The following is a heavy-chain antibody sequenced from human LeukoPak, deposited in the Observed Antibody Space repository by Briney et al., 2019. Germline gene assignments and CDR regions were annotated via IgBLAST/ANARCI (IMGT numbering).Heavy chain of an antibody. CDR3: ARDGGSSWYFDY. D-gene: IGHD6-13*01. V-gene: IGHV3-11*04. J-gene: IGHJ4*02. CDR1: GFTFSDYY. CDR2: ISSSGNTT. Sequence: GGSLRLSCAASGFTFSDYYMSWIRQAPGRGLECVSYISSSGNTTYHADSVKGRFTISRDNAKNSLYLQMSSLRAEDTAVYYCARDGGSSWYFDYWGQGTLVTVSS.